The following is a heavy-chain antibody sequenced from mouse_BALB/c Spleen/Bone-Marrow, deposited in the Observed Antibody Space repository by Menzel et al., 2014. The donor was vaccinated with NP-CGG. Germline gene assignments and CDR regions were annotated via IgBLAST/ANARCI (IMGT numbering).Heavy chain of an antibody. V-gene: IGHV5-6*01. Sequence: EVMLVESGGDLVKPGGSLKLSCAASGISFTTYGMSWVRQTPDKRLEWVATISSYDSYTYYPNSVKGRFTISRDNAKNTLYLQMSNVKSEDTAMYYCEFITAVAYWGQGTLVTVS. CDR3: EFITAVAY. J-gene: IGHJ3*01. CDR2: ISSYDSYT. D-gene: IGHD1-1*01. CDR1: GISFTTYG.